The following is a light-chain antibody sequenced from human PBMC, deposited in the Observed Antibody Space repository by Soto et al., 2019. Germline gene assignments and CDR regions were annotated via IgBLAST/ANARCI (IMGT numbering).Light chain of an antibody. Sequence: QSVLTRPPSASGSPGQSVTIYCIGTSSDVGGYNYVSWYQQHPGKAPKLMIYEVSKRPSGVPDRFSGSKSGNTASLTVSGLQAEDEADYYCSSYAASNNLGVFGGGTKLTVL. V-gene: IGLV2-8*01. CDR1: SSDVGGYNY. CDR3: SSYAASNNLGV. J-gene: IGLJ2*01. CDR2: EVS.